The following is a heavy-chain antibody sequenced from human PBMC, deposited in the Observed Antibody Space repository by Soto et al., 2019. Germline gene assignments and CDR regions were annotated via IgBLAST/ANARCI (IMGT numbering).Heavy chain of an antibody. Sequence: QVQLVQSGAEVQKPGASVKVSCKASGYTFTNYHIHWVRQAPGQGLEWMGVVNPSGGKTAYGQNFQGRVTMXXDXSXXTVYMELSSLRSDDTAMYYCVRGGTIVGSATPFGYWGQGTLVTVSS. CDR2: VNPSGGKT. CDR1: GYTFTNYH. J-gene: IGHJ4*02. D-gene: IGHD1-26*01. V-gene: IGHV1-46*03. CDR3: VRGGTIVGSATPFGY.